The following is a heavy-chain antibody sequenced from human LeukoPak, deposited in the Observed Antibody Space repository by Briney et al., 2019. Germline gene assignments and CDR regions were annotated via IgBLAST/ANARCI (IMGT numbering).Heavy chain of an antibody. CDR2: ISWNSGSI. D-gene: IGHD3-3*01. CDR3: AKGLRFLEWLTDFDY. J-gene: IGHJ4*02. V-gene: IGHV3-9*01. CDR1: GFTFDDYS. Sequence: GGSLRLSCAASGFTFDDYSMHWVRHAPGKGLEWVSGISWNSGSIGYADSVKCRFTISRDNAKNSLYLQMNSLRAEDTALYYCAKGLRFLEWLTDFDYWGQGTLVTVSS.